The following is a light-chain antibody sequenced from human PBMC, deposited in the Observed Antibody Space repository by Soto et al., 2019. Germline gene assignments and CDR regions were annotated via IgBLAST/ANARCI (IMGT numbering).Light chain of an antibody. CDR3: QQRSSWPLT. CDR1: QSVSSYY. J-gene: IGKJ4*01. Sequence: EIVLTQSPGTLSLSPGERATLSCRASQSVSSYYLAWYQQKPGQAPRLLIYAASSRATGIPDRFRGGGSGTDVTLTVSRLEPADFAVYYCQQRSSWPLTCGGGTKVDIK. V-gene: IGKV3D-20*02. CDR2: AAS.